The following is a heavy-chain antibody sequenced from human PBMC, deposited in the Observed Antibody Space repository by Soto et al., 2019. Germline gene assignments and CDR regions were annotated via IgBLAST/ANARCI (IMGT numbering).Heavy chain of an antibody. CDR1: GFTFSSYW. V-gene: IGHV3-74*01. D-gene: IGHD5-18*01. J-gene: IGHJ4*02. CDR3: ATLNSFGSDY. CDR2: INSDGSAT. Sequence: GGSLRLSCATSGFTFSSYWMHWVRQTAGKGLVWVSQINSDGSATRYADSVKGRFTISRDNAKNTVYLQMNSLRAGDTAVYYCATLNSFGSDYWGQGTLVTVS.